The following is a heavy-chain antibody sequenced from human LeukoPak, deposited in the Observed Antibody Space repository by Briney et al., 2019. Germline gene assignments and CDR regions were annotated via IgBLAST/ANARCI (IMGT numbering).Heavy chain of an antibody. CDR3: ARVPPYCSGGSCSRGAFDI. CDR1: GGTFSSYA. J-gene: IGHJ3*02. Sequence: SVKVSCKASGGTFSSYAISWVGQAPGQGLEWMGRIIPILGIANYAQKFQGRVTITANKSTSTAYMELSSLRSEDTAVYYCARVPPYCSGGSCSRGAFDIWGQGTMVTVSS. CDR2: IIPILGIA. D-gene: IGHD2-15*01. V-gene: IGHV1-69*04.